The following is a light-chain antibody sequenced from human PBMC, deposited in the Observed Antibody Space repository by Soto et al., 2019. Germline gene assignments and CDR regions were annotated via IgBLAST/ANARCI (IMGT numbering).Light chain of an antibody. CDR3: QKYNSAPWT. Sequence: MQLTQSPSSLSAYVGDRVTITCRASQGISSYLAWYQQKPGKAPKLLIYAASTLQSGVPSRFSGSGSGTEFTLTISSLQPEDVATYYCQKYNSAPWTFGQGTKVDI. J-gene: IGKJ1*01. CDR1: QGISSY. V-gene: IGKV1-9*01. CDR2: AAS.